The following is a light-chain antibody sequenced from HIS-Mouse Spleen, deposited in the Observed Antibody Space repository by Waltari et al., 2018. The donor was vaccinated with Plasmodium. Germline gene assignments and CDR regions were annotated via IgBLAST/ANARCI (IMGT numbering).Light chain of an antibody. V-gene: IGLV2-23*03. J-gene: IGLJ2*01. CDR3: CSYAGSSTFVV. CDR1: SSDVGSYNL. Sequence: QSALTQPASVSGSPGQSITISCTGTSSDVGSYNLVSWYQQHPGKAPKRMIYEGSKRPSGVSNRFSGSKSGNTVSLTISGLQAEDEADYYCCSYAGSSTFVVFGGGTKLTVL. CDR2: EGS.